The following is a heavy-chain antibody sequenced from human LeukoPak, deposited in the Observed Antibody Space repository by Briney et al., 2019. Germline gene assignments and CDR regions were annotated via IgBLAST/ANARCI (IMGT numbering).Heavy chain of an antibody. CDR3: AKDAQRGFDYSNSLQY. J-gene: IGHJ4*02. CDR2: IWSVASEK. CDR1: GFTFRHYG. D-gene: IGHD4-11*01. V-gene: IGHV3-33*06. Sequence: PGGSLRLSCAASGFTFRHYGMHWVRQAPGTGLEWVAVIWSVASEKYYAKSVKGRFTISRDNSKNVLYLQMSSLRAVVTAVYYCAKDAQRGFDYSNSLQYWGQGTLVTVSS.